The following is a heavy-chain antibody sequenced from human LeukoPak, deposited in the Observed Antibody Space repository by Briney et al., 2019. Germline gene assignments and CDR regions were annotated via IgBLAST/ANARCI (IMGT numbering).Heavy chain of an antibody. V-gene: IGHV4-61*01. J-gene: IGHJ4*02. Sequence: SETLSLTCTVSGSSVSSGSYYWSWIRQPPGKGLEWIGYIYYSGSTNYNPSLKSRVTISVDTSKNQFSLKLSSVTAADTAVYYCARRTYSSGWSNFDYWGRGTLVTVSS. CDR1: GSSVSSGSYY. D-gene: IGHD6-19*01. CDR2: IYYSGST. CDR3: ARRTYSSGWSNFDY.